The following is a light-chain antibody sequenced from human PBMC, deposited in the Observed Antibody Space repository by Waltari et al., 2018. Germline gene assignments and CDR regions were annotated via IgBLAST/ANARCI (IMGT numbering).Light chain of an antibody. V-gene: IGKV3-11*01. CDR2: DVS. CDR1: QSVDWY. CDR3: QQRRNWPLT. J-gene: IGKJ4*01. Sequence: EIVLTQSPATLSLSVGEKATLSCRASQSVDWYLAWYQQKPGQAPRLLIYDVSNRATGVPARFSGSGSDTDFTLTISSLEPEDFAVYFCQQRRNWPLTFGEGTKVEIK.